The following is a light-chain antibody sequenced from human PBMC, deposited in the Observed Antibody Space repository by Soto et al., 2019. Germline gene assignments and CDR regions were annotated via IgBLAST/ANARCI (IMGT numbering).Light chain of an antibody. CDR1: QSVTSS. Sequence: EIVLTQSPATLSLSPGDRATLSCRASQSVTSSLAWFQQKPGQSPRLLIYGASTRATGLPARFSGSGSGTEFTLTISSLQSEDFALYYCQQYNNWPITFGQGTRLETK. CDR3: QQYNNWPIT. V-gene: IGKV3-15*01. J-gene: IGKJ5*01. CDR2: GAS.